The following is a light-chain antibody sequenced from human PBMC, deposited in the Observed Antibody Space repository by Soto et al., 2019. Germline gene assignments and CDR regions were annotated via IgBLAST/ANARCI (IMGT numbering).Light chain of an antibody. V-gene: IGKV2-28*01. CDR3: MQPLQSLHR. CDR1: ESLLHSNGYNY. J-gene: IGKJ2*03. Sequence: DIVMTQSPLSLPVTPGEPASISCRSSESLLHSNGYNYLDWYVQKPWQSPQLLISLGSTRASGVPDRFSGSGSGTDFTLNIRRVEAEDVGVYYCMQPLQSLHRFGQGTKLEMK. CDR2: LGS.